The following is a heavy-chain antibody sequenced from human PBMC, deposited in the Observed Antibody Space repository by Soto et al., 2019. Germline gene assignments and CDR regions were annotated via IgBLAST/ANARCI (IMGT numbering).Heavy chain of an antibody. V-gene: IGHV1-3*01. Sequence: QVQLVQSGAEVKKPGASVKVSCKASGYTFTSYAMHWVRQAPGQRLEWMGWINAGNGNTKYSQKFQGRVTITRDTSGSTAYMELSSLRSEDTAVYYCASPIAVAGPDQPGWGQGTLVTVSS. J-gene: IGHJ4*02. CDR2: INAGNGNT. CDR3: ASPIAVAGPDQPG. CDR1: GYTFTSYA. D-gene: IGHD6-19*01.